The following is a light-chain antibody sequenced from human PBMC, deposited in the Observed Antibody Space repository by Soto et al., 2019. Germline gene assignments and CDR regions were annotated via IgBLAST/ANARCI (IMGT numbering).Light chain of an antibody. CDR3: KSYAGSYTYV. V-gene: IGLV2-11*01. J-gene: IGLJ1*01. CDR1: SSDIGVYNY. Sequence: QSALTQPPSVSGSPGQSVTISCTGTSSDIGVYNYVSWYQHHPGKAPKLIIYDVNQRPSGVPDRFSGSKSGNTASLTVSGLQAEDEADYFCKSYAGSYTYVFGSGTKLTVL. CDR2: DVN.